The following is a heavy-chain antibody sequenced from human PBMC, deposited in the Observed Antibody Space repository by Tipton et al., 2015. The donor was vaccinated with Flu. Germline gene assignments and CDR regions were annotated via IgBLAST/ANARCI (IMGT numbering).Heavy chain of an antibody. V-gene: IGHV4-38-2*02. J-gene: IGHJ4*02. CDR3: TRDPSLGMPDSFDY. D-gene: IGHD2-2*01. CDR2: IFHTGNT. Sequence: TLSLTCSISGDSIASDYYWGWIRQPPGKGLEWIGNIFHTGNTYYNPSLKSRVTVSVDPSMSQFSLRLTSVTAADTAVYYCTRDPSLGMPDSFDYWGQGILVTASS. CDR1: GDSIASDYY.